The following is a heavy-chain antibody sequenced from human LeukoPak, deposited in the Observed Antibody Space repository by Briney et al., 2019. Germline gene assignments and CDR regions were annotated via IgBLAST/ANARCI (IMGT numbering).Heavy chain of an antibody. CDR1: GGTFNHYT. V-gene: IGHV1-69*06. Sequence: SVKVSCKASGGTFNHYTISWVRQAPGQGLEWMGGIIPIFGTANYAQKFQGRVTITADKSTSTVYMDLSSLRSEDTAVYYCAIPNSSSWLGGFDYWGQGTLVTVSS. CDR2: IIPIFGTA. CDR3: AIPNSSSWLGGFDY. J-gene: IGHJ4*02. D-gene: IGHD6-13*01.